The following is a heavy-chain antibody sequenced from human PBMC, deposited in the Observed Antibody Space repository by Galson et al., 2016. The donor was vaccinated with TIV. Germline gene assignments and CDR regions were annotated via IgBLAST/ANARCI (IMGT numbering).Heavy chain of an antibody. J-gene: IGHJ3*02. D-gene: IGHD3-9*01. V-gene: IGHV1-2*06. CDR1: GYSFTGYY. Sequence: SVKVSCKASGYSFTGYYMHWVRQAPGQGLEWLGRFNPSNDVTDYAQYFQGRVTLTRDTSITTVYLELSSLSSADTAVYYCAKAGAVLRYFDWLFDAFDIWGQGTMVAVSS. CDR3: AKAGAVLRYFDWLFDAFDI. CDR2: FNPSNDVT.